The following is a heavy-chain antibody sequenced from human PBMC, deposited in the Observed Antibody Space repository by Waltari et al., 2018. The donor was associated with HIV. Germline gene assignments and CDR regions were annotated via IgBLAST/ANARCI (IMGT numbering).Heavy chain of an antibody. CDR3: AKDLKTMLRGGGLDP. CDR2: IRYDGISK. CDR1: GFILSNSG. D-gene: IGHD3-10*01. Sequence: QLVESGGGVVQPGGSLRLSCAASGFILSNSGMHWVRQAPGKGLGGGAFIRYDGISKYYTESVKGRFTISRDKSKKTVFLQMNSLRPDDTAVYYCAKDLKTMLRGGGLDPWGQGTLVTVSS. V-gene: IGHV3-30*02. J-gene: IGHJ5*02.